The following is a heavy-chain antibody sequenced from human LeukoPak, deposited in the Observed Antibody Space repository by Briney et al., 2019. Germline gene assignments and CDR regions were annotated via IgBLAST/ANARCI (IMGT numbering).Heavy chain of an antibody. CDR2: INTNTGNP. V-gene: IGHV7-4-1*02. Sequence: ASVKVSCKASGYTFTSYAMNWVRQAPGQGLEWMGWINTNTGNPTYAQGFTGRFVFSLDTSVSTAYLQISSLKAEDTAVYYCARGHDSSGYFHWFDPWGQGTLVTVSS. CDR1: GYTFTSYA. J-gene: IGHJ5*02. CDR3: ARGHDSSGYFHWFDP. D-gene: IGHD3-22*01.